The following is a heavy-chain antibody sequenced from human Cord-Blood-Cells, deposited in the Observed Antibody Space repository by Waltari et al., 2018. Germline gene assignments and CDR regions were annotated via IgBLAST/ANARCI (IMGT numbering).Heavy chain of an antibody. Sequence: QVQLVQSGAEVKKPGASVKVSCKASGYTFTGYYMHWVRQAPGQGLEWMGWINPNSGGTNYAQKFQGRVTMTRDTSISTAYMELSRLRSDDTAVYYCARDRVTIFGVVITAFDIWGQGTMVTVSS. V-gene: IGHV1-2*02. CDR1: GYTFTGYY. J-gene: IGHJ3*02. CDR2: INPNSGGT. D-gene: IGHD3-3*01. CDR3: ARDRVTIFGVVITAFDI.